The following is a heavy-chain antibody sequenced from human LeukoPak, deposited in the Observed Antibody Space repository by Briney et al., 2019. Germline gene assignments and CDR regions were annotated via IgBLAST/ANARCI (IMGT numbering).Heavy chain of an antibody. CDR1: GFTFSSYA. V-gene: IGHV3-30*04. CDR2: ISYDGSNK. J-gene: IGHJ6*03. Sequence: GGSLRLSCAASGFTFSSYAMHWVRQGPGKGLEWVAVISYDGSNKYYADSVKGRFTISRDNSKNTLYLQMNSLRAEDTAVYYCARVSTYYYDSYYYMDVWGKGTTVTVSS. CDR3: ARVSTYYYDSYYYMDV. D-gene: IGHD3-22*01.